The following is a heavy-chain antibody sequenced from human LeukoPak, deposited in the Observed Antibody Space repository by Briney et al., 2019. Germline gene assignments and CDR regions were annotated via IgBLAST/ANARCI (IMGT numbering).Heavy chain of an antibody. CDR1: GFTVSSNY. J-gene: IGHJ4*02. CDR3: AKDTPFLGYCSSTSCSFFDY. D-gene: IGHD2-2*01. CDR2: IRYDGSNK. V-gene: IGHV3-30*02. Sequence: GGSLRLSCAASGFTVSSNYMHWVRQAPGKGLEWVAFIRYDGSNKYYADSVKDRFTISRDNSKNTLYLQMHSLRAEDTAVYYCAKDTPFLGYCSSTSCSFFDYWGQGTLVTASS.